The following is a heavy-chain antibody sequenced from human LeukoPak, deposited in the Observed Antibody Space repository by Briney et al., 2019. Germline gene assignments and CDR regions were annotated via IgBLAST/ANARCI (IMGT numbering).Heavy chain of an antibody. V-gene: IGHV4-59*01. J-gene: IGHJ6*03. CDR1: GGFIGSFY. CDR3: ARGSVLLSMDV. Sequence: SETLSLTCTVSGGFIGSFYWNWIRQPPGKGLEWIGNIYHSGGTNYNPSPKSRVTILVDTSKNQISLKLSSVTAADTAVYYCARGSVLLSMDVWGKGTTVTISS. D-gene: IGHD3-10*01. CDR2: IYHSGGT.